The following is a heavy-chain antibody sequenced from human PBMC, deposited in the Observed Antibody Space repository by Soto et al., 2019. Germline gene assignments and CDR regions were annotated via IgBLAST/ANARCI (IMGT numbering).Heavy chain of an antibody. CDR2: IYHSGST. D-gene: IGHD2-2*01. CDR3: ARDVLGYCSSTSCLLDV. V-gene: IGHV4-4*02. J-gene: IGHJ6*02. CDR1: GGSISSSNW. Sequence: SETLSLTCAVSGGSISSSNWWSWVRQPPGKGLEWIGEIYHSGSTNYNPSLKSRVTISVDKSKNQFSLKLSSVTAADTAVYYCARDVLGYCSSTSCLLDVWGQGTTVTVSS.